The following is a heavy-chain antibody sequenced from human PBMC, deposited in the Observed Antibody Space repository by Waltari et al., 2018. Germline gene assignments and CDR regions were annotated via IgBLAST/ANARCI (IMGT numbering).Heavy chain of an antibody. CDR3: ARGEQTDY. J-gene: IGHJ4*02. V-gene: IGHV4-38-2*01. D-gene: IGHD6-13*01. Sequence: QVQLQESGPGLVKPSETLSLTCAVSGYSISSGYYWGWIRQPPGKGLEWIGSIYHSGSTYYNPALKSRVTISVDTSKNQFSLKLSSVTAADTAVYYCARGEQTDYWGQGTLVTGSS. CDR2: IYHSGST. CDR1: GYSISSGYY.